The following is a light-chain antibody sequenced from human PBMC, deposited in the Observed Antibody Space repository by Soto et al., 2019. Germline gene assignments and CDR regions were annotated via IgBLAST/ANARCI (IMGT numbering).Light chain of an antibody. J-gene: IGKJ1*01. CDR2: LGS. CDR1: QSLQHNNGNTL. Sequence: EIVMTQSPLSLTVTPGEPASISCKSSQSLQHNNGNTLLDWYMQKPGQSPQLLIYLGSRRAPGAPDRVSGSGSGTDFTLRISTVEADDAAIYYCMQALQTPRTFGQATKLEI. V-gene: IGKV2-28*01. CDR3: MQALQTPRT.